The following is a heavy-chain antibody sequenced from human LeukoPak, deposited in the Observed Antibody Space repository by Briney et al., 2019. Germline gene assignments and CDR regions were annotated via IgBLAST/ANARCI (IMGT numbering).Heavy chain of an antibody. CDR2: INPNSGGT. Sequence: ASVKVSCKASGYTFTDYYIHWVRQAPGQGLEWMGWINPNSGGTNYAQKFQGRVTMTRDTSISTAYMELSRLRSDDTAVYYCALTVVRYDFWSGSRAFDYWGQGTLVTVSS. D-gene: IGHD3-3*01. CDR1: GYTFTDYY. J-gene: IGHJ4*02. CDR3: ALTVVRYDFWSGSRAFDY. V-gene: IGHV1-2*02.